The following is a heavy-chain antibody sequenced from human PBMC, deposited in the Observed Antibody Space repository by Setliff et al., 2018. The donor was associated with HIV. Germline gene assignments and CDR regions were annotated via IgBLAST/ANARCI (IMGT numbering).Heavy chain of an antibody. CDR3: ARGGRLQYFDWPSYAMDV. D-gene: IGHD3-9*01. J-gene: IGHJ6*02. CDR1: GYTFTTYG. CDR2: ISTYSDET. Sequence: ASVKVSCKPSGYTFTTYGLSWVRQAPGQGLEWMGWISTYSDETSSSQNLQGRLTMTTDTSTGTAYMELNSLRAEDTAVYYCARGGRLQYFDWPSYAMDVWGQGTTVTVSS. V-gene: IGHV1-18*01.